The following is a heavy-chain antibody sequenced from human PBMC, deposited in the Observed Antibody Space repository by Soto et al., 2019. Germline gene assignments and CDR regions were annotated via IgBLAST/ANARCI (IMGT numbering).Heavy chain of an antibody. CDR2: ISGSGGIT. Sequence: EVRLLESGGDSVQPGGSLRLSCADSGYTFSSYALKWVRQAPGKGLEWVSSISGSGGITYYADSVKGRFIISTDNSKNTLYLQMNSLRGEDTAVYYCAKGTRMRIDCWGQGTLVTVSS. V-gene: IGHV3-23*01. J-gene: IGHJ4*02. CDR3: AKGTRMRIDC. D-gene: IGHD2-2*01. CDR1: GYTFSSYA.